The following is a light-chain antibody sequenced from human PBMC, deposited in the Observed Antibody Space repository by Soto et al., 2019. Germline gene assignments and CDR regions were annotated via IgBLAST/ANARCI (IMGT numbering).Light chain of an antibody. V-gene: IGKV1-27*01. Sequence: IQMTQSPSSLSASVVDRVTITCRASQGINHYLAWFQQKPGKVPKLLIYATSTLQSGVPSRFSGSGFGTDFTLTISSLQPEDVATYYCQKHNSAPLFFGPGTKVDIK. CDR2: ATS. CDR3: QKHNSAPLF. CDR1: QGINHY. J-gene: IGKJ3*01.